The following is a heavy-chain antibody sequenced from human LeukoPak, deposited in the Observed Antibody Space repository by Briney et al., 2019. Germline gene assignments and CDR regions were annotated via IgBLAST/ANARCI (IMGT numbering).Heavy chain of an antibody. D-gene: IGHD5-12*01. CDR1: GFTVSSNY. CDR3: ARVRVATGYYYGMDV. J-gene: IGHJ6*02. Sequence: GGSLRPSCAASGFTVSSNYMSWVRQAPGKGLEWVSVIYSGGSTYYADSVKGRFTISRDNSKNTLYLQMNSLRAEDTAVYYCARVRVATGYYYGMDVWGQGTTVTVSS. CDR2: IYSGGST. V-gene: IGHV3-66*01.